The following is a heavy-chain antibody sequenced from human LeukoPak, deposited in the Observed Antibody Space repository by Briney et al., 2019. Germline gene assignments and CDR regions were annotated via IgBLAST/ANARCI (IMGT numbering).Heavy chain of an antibody. Sequence: GGSLRLSCAASGFTFSSYAMSWVRQAPGKGLEWVSAISNSGGSTYFADSVKGRFTISRDNSKNTLFLQMNSLRAEDTAVYYCAKPPGYSSSWFSLFDFWGQGTLVTVSS. CDR2: ISNSGGST. CDR3: AKPPGYSSSWFSLFDF. V-gene: IGHV3-23*01. CDR1: GFTFSSYA. J-gene: IGHJ4*02. D-gene: IGHD6-13*01.